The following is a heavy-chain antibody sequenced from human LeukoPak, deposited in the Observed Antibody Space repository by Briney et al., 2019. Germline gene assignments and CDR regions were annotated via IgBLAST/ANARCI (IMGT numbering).Heavy chain of an antibody. J-gene: IGHJ4*02. D-gene: IGHD3-10*02. CDR2: ISTSGSTA. CDR1: GFIFSDYE. V-gene: IGHV3-48*03. CDR3: ARGALHVFDY. Sequence: GGSLRLSCAASGFIFSDYEINWVRQAPGKGLEWVSCISTSGSTAHYADSVKGRFTISRDNAKNSLFLQMNSLTAEDTAVYYCARGALHVFDYWGQGTPVTVSS.